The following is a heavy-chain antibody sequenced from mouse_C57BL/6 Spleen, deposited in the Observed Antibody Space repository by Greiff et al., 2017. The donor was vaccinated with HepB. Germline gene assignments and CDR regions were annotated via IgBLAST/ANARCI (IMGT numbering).Heavy chain of an antibody. J-gene: IGHJ2*01. CDR1: GFTFSDYG. V-gene: IGHV5-17*01. CDR3: ARESGYDYDWGFDY. CDR2: ISSGSSTI. Sequence: EVHLVESGGGLVKPGGSLKLSCAASGFTFSDYGMHWVRQAPEKGLEWVAYISSGSSTIYYADTVKGRFTISRDNAKNTLFLQMTSLRSEDTAMYYGARESGYDYDWGFDYWGQGTTLTVSS. D-gene: IGHD2-4*01.